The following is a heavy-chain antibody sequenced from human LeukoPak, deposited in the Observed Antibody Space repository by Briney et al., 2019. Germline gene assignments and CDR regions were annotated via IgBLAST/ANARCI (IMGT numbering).Heavy chain of an antibody. CDR1: GFTFSNAW. Sequence: PGGSLRLSCAASGFTFSNAWMSWVRQAPGKGLEWVGRIKSKTDGGTTDYAAPVKGRFTISRDDSKNTLYPQMNSLKTEDTAVYYCTTDSVVVTAIDYWGQGTLVTVSS. J-gene: IGHJ4*02. CDR2: IKSKTDGGTT. V-gene: IGHV3-15*01. CDR3: TTDSVVVTAIDY. D-gene: IGHD2-21*02.